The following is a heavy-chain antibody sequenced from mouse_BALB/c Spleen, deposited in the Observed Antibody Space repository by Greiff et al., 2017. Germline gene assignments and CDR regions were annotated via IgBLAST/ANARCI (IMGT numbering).Heavy chain of an antibody. CDR3: ARDQDYGSSYGFAY. V-gene: IGHV2-6-7*01. D-gene: IGHD1-1*01. Sequence: VQVVESGPGLVAPSQSLSITCTVSGFSLTGYGVNWVRQPPGKGLEWLGMIWGDGSTDYNSALKSRLSISKDNSKSQVFLKMNSLQTDDTARYYCARDQDYGSSYGFAYWGQGTLVTVSA. CDR2: IWGDGST. J-gene: IGHJ3*01. CDR1: GFSLTGYG.